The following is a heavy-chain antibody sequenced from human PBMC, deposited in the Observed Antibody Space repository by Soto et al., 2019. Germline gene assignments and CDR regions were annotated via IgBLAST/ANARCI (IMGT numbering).Heavy chain of an antibody. CDR2: ISSSSSYI. D-gene: IGHD6-19*01. CDR1: GFTFSSYS. V-gene: IGHV3-21*01. Sequence: EVQLVESGGGLVKPGGSLRLSCAASGFTFSSYSMNWVRQAPGTGLEWVSSISSSSSYIYYADSVKGRFTISRDNAKNSRYLQMNSLRAEDTAVYYCAREAVAGPCDPWGQGTLVTGSS. J-gene: IGHJ5*02. CDR3: AREAVAGPCDP.